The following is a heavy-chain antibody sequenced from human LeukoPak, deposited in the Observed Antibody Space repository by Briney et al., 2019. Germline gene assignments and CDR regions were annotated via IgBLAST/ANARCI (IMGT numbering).Heavy chain of an antibody. J-gene: IGHJ6*02. D-gene: IGHD6-6*01. Sequence: GGSLRLSCAASGFTFSSYSMNWVRQAPGKGLEWVSYISSSSSTIYYADSVKGRFTISRDNAKNSLYLQMNSLRAEDTAVYYCWSGSSSYYYYGMDVWGQGTTVTVS. CDR2: ISSSSSTI. V-gene: IGHV3-48*01. CDR1: GFTFSSYS. CDR3: WSGSSSYYYYGMDV.